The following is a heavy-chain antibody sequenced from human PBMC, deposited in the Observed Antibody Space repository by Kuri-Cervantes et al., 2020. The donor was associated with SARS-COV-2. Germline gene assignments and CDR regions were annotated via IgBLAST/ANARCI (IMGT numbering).Heavy chain of an antibody. J-gene: IGHJ3*02. CDR3: ARQAVAVEYSSSSGALDI. CDR1: GYSISSGYY. CDR2: IYHSGST. Sequence: GSLRLSCTVSGYSISSGYYWGWIRQPPGKGLEWIGSIYHSGSTYYNPSLKSRVTISVDTSKNQFSLKLSSVTAADTAVYYCARQAVAVEYSSSSGALDIWGQGTMVTVSS. V-gene: IGHV4-38-2*02. D-gene: IGHD6-6*01.